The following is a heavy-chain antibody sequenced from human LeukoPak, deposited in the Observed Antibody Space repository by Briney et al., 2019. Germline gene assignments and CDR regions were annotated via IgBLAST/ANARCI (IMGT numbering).Heavy chain of an antibody. CDR2: ISAYNGNT. Sequence: EASVKVSCKASGYTFTSYGISWVRQAPGQGLEWMGWISAYNGNTNYAQKLQGRVTMTTDTSTSTAYMELRSLRSDDTAVYYCASNVAVAGDYNRFDPWGQGTLVTVSS. J-gene: IGHJ5*02. V-gene: IGHV1-18*01. CDR1: GYTFTSYG. CDR3: ASNVAVAGDYNRFDP. D-gene: IGHD6-19*01.